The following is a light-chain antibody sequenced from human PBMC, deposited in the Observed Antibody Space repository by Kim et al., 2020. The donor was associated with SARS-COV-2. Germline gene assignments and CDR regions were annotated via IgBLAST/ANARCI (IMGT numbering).Light chain of an antibody. CDR1: QGISSY. V-gene: IGKV1-27*01. CDR2: AAS. J-gene: IGKJ1*01. Sequence: ASVGDRVTITCRASQGISSYLAWYQQKAGKVPKLLIYAASALQSGVPSRFRGSGSGTDFTLTSSSLQPEDVATYYCQRYNSVPWTFGQGTKVDIK. CDR3: QRYNSVPWT.